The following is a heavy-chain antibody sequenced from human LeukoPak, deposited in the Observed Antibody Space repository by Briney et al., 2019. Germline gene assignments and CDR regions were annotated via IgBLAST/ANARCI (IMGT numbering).Heavy chain of an antibody. CDR2: ISSSSSYI. J-gene: IGHJ4*02. D-gene: IGHD3-9*01. Sequence: GGSLRLSCAASGFTFGSYRMNWVRQAPGKGLEWVSSISSSSSYIYYADSVKGRFTISRDNAKNSLYLQMNSLRAEDTAVYYCARDGSGILTGYSPLDYWGQGTLVTVSS. CDR1: GFTFGSYR. V-gene: IGHV3-21*01. CDR3: ARDGSGILTGYSPLDY.